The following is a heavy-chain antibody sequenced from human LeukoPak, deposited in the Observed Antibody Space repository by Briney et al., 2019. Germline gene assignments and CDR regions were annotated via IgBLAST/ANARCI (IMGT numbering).Heavy chain of an antibody. V-gene: IGHV3-48*02. Sequence: GGAPRLSSAAPGFTFSSYSMKGXXXXXXXXXXWVSYVSSSSSTIYYADSVKGRFTISRDNAKNSLYLQMNSLRDEDTAVYYCAQEQDDYFDYWGQGTLVTVSS. CDR1: GFTFSSYS. J-gene: IGHJ4*02. CDR2: VSSSSSTI. CDR3: AQEQDDYFDY. D-gene: IGHD5-24*01.